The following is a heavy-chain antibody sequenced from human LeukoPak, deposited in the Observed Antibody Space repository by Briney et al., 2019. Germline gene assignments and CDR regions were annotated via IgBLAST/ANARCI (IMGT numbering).Heavy chain of an antibody. Sequence: ASVKVSCKASGYIFTSFYMHWVRQAPGQGLEWMGIINPSGGNTGYAQKFQGRVTISVDTSKNQFSLKLSSVTAADTAVYYCARGSDIVGATIYYYYGMDVWGQGTTVTVSS. J-gene: IGHJ6*02. CDR2: INPSGGNT. V-gene: IGHV1-46*01. CDR1: GYIFTSFY. D-gene: IGHD1-26*01. CDR3: ARGSDIVGATIYYYYGMDV.